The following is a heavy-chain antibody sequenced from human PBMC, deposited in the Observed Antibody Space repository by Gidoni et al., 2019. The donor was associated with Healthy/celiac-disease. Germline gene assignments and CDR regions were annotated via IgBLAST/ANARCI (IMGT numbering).Heavy chain of an antibody. CDR1: GLTFSSYG. V-gene: IGHV3-33*01. Sequence: QLQLVESGVGLVQSGRSLRLSCAASGLTFSSYGMHWVRQAPGKGLEWVAVIWYDGSNKYYADSVTGRFTISRDNSKNTLYLQMNSLRAEATAVYYCARDWRDTSYGMDVWGQGTTVTVSS. D-gene: IGHD3-3*01. CDR3: ARDWRDTSYGMDV. CDR2: IWYDGSNK. J-gene: IGHJ6*02.